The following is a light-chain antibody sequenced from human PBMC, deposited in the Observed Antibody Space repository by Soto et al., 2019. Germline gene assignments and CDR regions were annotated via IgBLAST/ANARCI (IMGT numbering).Light chain of an antibody. CDR1: QSVSG. J-gene: IGKJ1*01. CDR2: GAS. CDR3: QQYVSSPWA. Sequence: EIVLTQSPGTLSLSPGERATLSCRASQSVSGMAWYQHIPGQAPRLLIYGASRRATGIPDRFTGSGSGTDFTLTISRLEPEDFAVYYCQQYVSSPWAFGQGTKVDIK. V-gene: IGKV3-20*01.